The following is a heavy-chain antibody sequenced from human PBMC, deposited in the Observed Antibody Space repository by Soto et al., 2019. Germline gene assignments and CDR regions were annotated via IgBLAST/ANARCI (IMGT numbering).Heavy chain of an antibody. V-gene: IGHV4-39*01. CDR2: ISYPGST. Sequence: QLQLQESAPGLVKPSATLSITCTVSGNSISSSSYYWGWIRQPPGKGLKWIGSISYPGSTYYHPTLIIRVTISVDTSMTQFSLKLSSVTAADMAVYYCARLNGYALHHLYWGQGTLVTVAS. CDR3: ARLNGYALHHLY. J-gene: IGHJ4*02. CDR1: GNSISSSSYY. D-gene: IGHD1-1*01.